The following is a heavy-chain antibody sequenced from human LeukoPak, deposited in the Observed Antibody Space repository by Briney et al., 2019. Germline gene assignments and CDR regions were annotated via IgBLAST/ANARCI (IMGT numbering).Heavy chain of an antibody. D-gene: IGHD3-9*01. CDR2: INHSGSA. CDR3: ARGHYDILTGYYSNYFDY. J-gene: IGHJ4*02. V-gene: IGHV4-34*01. CDR1: GGSFSGYY. Sequence: SETLSLTCAVYGGSFSGYYWSWIRQPPGKGLEWIGEINHSGSANYNPSLKSRVTISVDTSKNQFSLRLSSVTAADTAVYYCARGHYDILTGYYSNYFDYWGQGTLVTVSS.